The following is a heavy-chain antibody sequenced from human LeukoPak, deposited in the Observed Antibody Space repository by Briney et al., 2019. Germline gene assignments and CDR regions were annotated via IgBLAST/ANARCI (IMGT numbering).Heavy chain of an antibody. CDR3: ARGQPYGNYNYFDS. CDR1: GYTFSGYF. J-gene: IGHJ5*01. Sequence: GASVKVPCKASGYTFSGYFIHWVRQAPGQGLEWMGRINPNTGYPNHAQNFQGRVTMTRDTSISTAYMELSRLTTDDTAVYFCARGQPYGNYNYFDSWGQGTLVTVSS. CDR2: INPNTGYP. V-gene: IGHV1-2*06. D-gene: IGHD4-11*01.